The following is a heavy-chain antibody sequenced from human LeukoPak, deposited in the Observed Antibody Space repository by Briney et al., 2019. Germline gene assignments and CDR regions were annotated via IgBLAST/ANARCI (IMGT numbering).Heavy chain of an antibody. V-gene: IGHV4-31*03. Sequence: SQTLSLTCTVPGGSISSGGYYWSWIRQHPGKGLEWIGCIYYSGSTYYNPSLKSRVTISVDTSKNQFSLKLSSVTAADTAVYYCARVVYGDYTEALDYWGQGTLVTVSS. CDR1: GGSISSGGYY. CDR2: IYYSGST. CDR3: ARVVYGDYTEALDY. J-gene: IGHJ4*02. D-gene: IGHD4-17*01.